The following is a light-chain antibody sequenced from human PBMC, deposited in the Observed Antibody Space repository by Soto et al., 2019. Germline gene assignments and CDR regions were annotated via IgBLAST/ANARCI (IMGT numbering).Light chain of an antibody. Sequence: LAFTQSPGTLSLSPGERTTRSCSGSKSVSSSYCACYQQKPGQAPRPLIYGASSRSTGITDSFSSSGAGTDFTVTIIRLEPEEFAEYDCHHYGSSLRTFGQGTKVDIK. J-gene: IGKJ1*01. CDR3: HHYGSSLRT. V-gene: IGKV3-20*01. CDR2: GAS. CDR1: KSVSSSY.